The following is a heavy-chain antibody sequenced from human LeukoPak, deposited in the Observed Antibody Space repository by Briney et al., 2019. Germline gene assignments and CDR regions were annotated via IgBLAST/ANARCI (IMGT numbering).Heavy chain of an antibody. Sequence: GSLRLSCAASGFTFSNYWMHWVRQAPGKGLVWVSRINSDGINTSYADSVKGRFTISRDNAKNTLYLQMNSLRAEDTAVYYCAREFASPYYDILTGSGNWFDPWGQGTLVTVSS. D-gene: IGHD3-9*01. J-gene: IGHJ5*02. CDR1: GFTFSNYW. V-gene: IGHV3-74*01. CDR3: AREFASPYYDILTGSGNWFDP. CDR2: INSDGINT.